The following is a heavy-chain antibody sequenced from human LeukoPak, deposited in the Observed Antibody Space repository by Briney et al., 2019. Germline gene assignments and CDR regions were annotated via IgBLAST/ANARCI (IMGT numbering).Heavy chain of an antibody. V-gene: IGHV3-21*01. J-gene: IGHJ4*02. CDR2: MSSGGTYI. CDR3: ARDRPTGASRVFVVQ. CDR1: GFTFSNHA. D-gene: IGHD2-15*01. Sequence: GGSLRLSCTASGFTFSNHAMTWVRQAPGKGLEWVSSMSSGGTYIYYADSVRGRFTISRDNAKNSLYLVMNSLRAEDTATYYCARDRPTGASRVFVVQWGQGTLVTDPS.